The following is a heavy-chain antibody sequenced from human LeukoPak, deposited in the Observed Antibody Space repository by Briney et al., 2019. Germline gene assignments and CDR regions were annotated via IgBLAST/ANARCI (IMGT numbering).Heavy chain of an antibody. J-gene: IGHJ5*02. D-gene: IGHD6-19*01. CDR3: ARLSVKGAGYSSGWNH. CDR1: GGSITNYY. CDR2: IYYSGST. Sequence: SETLSLTCTVSGGSITNYYWNWIRQPPGKGLEWIGYIYYSGSTDYNPSLKSRVTISVDTSKNQFSLKLSSVTAADTAVYYCARLSVKGAGYSSGWNHWGQGTLVTVSS. V-gene: IGHV4-59*08.